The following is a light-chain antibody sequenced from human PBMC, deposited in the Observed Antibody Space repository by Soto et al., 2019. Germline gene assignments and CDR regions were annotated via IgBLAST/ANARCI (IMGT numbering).Light chain of an antibody. CDR2: AAS. CDR3: QKYNRAPLT. CDR1: RGISNY. Sequence: DIQMTQSPSYLSASVGDRVTITCRASRGISNYLAWYQQKPGKVPKVLIYAASTLQSGVPSRFSAIGSGTDFTLTISSLQPEDVATYYCQKYNRAPLTFGGGTKVEIK. J-gene: IGKJ4*01. V-gene: IGKV1-27*01.